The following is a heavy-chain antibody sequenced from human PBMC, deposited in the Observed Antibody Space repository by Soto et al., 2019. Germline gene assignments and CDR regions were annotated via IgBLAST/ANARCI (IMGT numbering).Heavy chain of an antibody. J-gene: IGHJ5*02. CDR1: CGTISSYY. V-gene: IGHV4-59*08. CDR3: ARTTIVVVVAATHVWFDP. D-gene: IGHD2-15*01. CDR2: IYYSGST. Sequence: PFETLCLPCTVLCGTISSYYCSWIRQTTGKGLEWIGYIYYSGSTNYNPSLKSRVTISVDTSKNQFSLKLSSVTAADTAVYYCARTTIVVVVAATHVWFDPWGQGTLVTVSS.